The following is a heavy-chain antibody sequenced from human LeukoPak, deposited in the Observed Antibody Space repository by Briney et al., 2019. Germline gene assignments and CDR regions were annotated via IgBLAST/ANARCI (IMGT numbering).Heavy chain of an antibody. J-gene: IGHJ3*02. CDR2: FDPEDGET. V-gene: IGHV1-24*01. CDR1: GYTLTELS. D-gene: IGHD5-24*01. CDR3: ATQLMATSDAFDI. Sequence: ASVKVSCKVSGYTLTELSMHWVRQAPGKGREWMGGFDPEDGETIYAQKFQGRVTMTEDTSTDTAYMELSSLRSEDTAVYYCATQLMATSDAFDIWGQGTMVTVSS.